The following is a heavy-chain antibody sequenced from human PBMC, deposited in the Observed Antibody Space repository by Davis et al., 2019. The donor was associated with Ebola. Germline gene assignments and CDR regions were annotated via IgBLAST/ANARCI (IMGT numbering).Heavy chain of an antibody. J-gene: IGHJ6*02. D-gene: IGHD1-26*01. V-gene: IGHV4-61*01. Sequence: MPSETLSLTCTVSGGSVSSGSYYWSWIRQPPGKGLEWIGYIYYSGSTNYNPSLKSRVTISVDTSKNQFSLKLSSVTAADTAVYFCARRGSGGRSMDVWGQGTTVTVSS. CDR3: ARRGSGGRSMDV. CDR2: IYYSGST. CDR1: GGSVSSGSYY.